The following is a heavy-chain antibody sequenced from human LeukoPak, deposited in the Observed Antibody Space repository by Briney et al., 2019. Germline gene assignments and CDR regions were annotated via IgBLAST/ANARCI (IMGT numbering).Heavy chain of an antibody. CDR1: GYTFTSYG. CDR2: ISAYNGNT. J-gene: IGHJ6*03. Sequence: ASVKVSCKASGYTFTSYGISWVRQAPGQGLEWMGWISAYNGNTNYAQKFQGRVTMTRDMSTSTVYMELSSLRSEDTAVYYCARCPGYSSGWYDYYYYYMDVWGKGTTVTVSS. CDR3: ARCPGYSSGWYDYYYYYMDV. V-gene: IGHV1-18*01. D-gene: IGHD6-19*01.